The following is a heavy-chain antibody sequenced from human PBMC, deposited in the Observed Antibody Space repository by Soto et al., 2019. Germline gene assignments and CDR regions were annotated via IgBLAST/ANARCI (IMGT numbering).Heavy chain of an antibody. Sequence: GGSLRLSXAASGFSFSNYAMSWVRQAPGEGLEWVSVISGGGGSTSYADSVRGRFTVSRDKSKNTLYLQMTSLRAQDTAVYHCAKASCNSASCFRFDSWGQGTLVTVSS. CDR1: GFSFSNYA. CDR2: ISGGGGST. D-gene: IGHD2-2*01. CDR3: AKASCNSASCFRFDS. V-gene: IGHV3-23*01. J-gene: IGHJ4*02.